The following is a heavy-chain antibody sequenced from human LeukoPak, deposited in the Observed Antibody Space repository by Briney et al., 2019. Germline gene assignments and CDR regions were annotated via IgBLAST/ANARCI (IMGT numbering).Heavy chain of an antibody. D-gene: IGHD3-16*02. Sequence: ASVKVSCKASGGTFSSYAISWVRQAPGQGLEWMGGIIPIFGTANYAQKFQGRATITADESTSTAYMELSSLGSEDTAVYYCARESPPSRLGELSFFDYWGQGTLVTVSS. V-gene: IGHV1-69*13. CDR3: ARESPPSRLGELSFFDY. J-gene: IGHJ4*02. CDR2: IIPIFGTA. CDR1: GGTFSSYA.